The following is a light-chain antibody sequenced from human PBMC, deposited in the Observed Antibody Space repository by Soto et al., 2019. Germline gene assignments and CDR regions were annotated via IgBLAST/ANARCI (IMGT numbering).Light chain of an antibody. Sequence: QSVLTQPASLSGSPGQSITISCTGTSSDVGGYNYVSWYQHYPGKAPKLMIYEVSNRPSGVSNRFSGSKSGNTASLTISGLQAEDEADYYCNSYTSSSALVFGTGTKVTVL. V-gene: IGLV2-14*01. CDR2: EVS. J-gene: IGLJ1*01. CDR3: NSYTSSSALV. CDR1: SSDVGGYNY.